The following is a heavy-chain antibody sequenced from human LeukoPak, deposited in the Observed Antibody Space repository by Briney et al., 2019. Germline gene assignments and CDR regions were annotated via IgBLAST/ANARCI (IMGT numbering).Heavy chain of an antibody. Sequence: SETLSLTCGVYGGSLSGFYWNWIRQPPGKGLEWIGEMNPSGRTTYNPSLKSRVSMSLDTSKNQFSLKLSSVTAADTAVYYCARGLKPYCTNGVCCTGDFWGQGTLVTVSP. D-gene: IGHD2-8*01. V-gene: IGHV4-34*01. J-gene: IGHJ4*02. CDR1: GGSLSGFY. CDR2: MNPSGRT. CDR3: ARGLKPYCTNGVCCTGDF.